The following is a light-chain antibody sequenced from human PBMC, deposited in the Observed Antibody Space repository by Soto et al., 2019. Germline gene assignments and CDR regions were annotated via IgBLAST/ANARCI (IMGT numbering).Light chain of an antibody. CDR2: GNS. CDR1: SSDIGAGYD. V-gene: IGLV1-40*01. Sequence: QSVLTQPPSVSGAPGQRVTISCTESSSDIGAGYDVHWYQQLPGTAPKLLIYGNSNRPSGVPDRFSGSKSGTSASLAITGLQAEEAADDYCQSYDSSLSGWVFGGGTKLTVL. CDR3: QSYDSSLSGWV. J-gene: IGLJ3*02.